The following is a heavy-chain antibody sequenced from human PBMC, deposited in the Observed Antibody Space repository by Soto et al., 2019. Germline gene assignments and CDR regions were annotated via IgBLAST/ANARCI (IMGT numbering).Heavy chain of an antibody. CDR3: ARGGAYYYDSKGWFDP. CDR2: IIPIFGTA. D-gene: IGHD3-22*01. V-gene: IGHV1-69*01. J-gene: IGHJ5*02. Sequence: QVQLVQSGAEVKKPGSSVKVSCKASGGTFSSYAISWVRQAPGQGHEWMGGIIPIFGTANYAQKFQGRVTITANESTSTAYMELSSLRSEDTAVYYCARGGAYYYDSKGWFDPWGQGTLVTVSS. CDR1: GGTFSSYA.